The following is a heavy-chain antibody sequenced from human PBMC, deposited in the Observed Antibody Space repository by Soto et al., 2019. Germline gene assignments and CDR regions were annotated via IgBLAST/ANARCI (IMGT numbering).Heavy chain of an antibody. J-gene: IGHJ6*02. CDR3: ASPEHYYGTGSDTGSMDV. D-gene: IGHD3-10*01. V-gene: IGHV5-51*01. CDR1: GYRFACYW. CDR2: IYPGDSET. Sequence: EESLKISCEASGYRFACYWIAWVRQMHGKGLEWMGLIYPGDSETRYSLSFQGQVTISVDKSINTAYLHWSSLKASDTAMYFCASPEHYYGTGSDTGSMDVWGQGTTVTVSS.